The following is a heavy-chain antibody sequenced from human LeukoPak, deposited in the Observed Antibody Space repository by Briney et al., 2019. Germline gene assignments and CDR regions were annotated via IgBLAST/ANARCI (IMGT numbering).Heavy chain of an antibody. J-gene: IGHJ4*02. Sequence: VGYLRLSCVGSGFNFSDYYMGWIRQAPGKGLEWVSYISPNDVNRYYVDAVKGRFTVSRDNAKNSLFLQMKSLRVEDTAVYYCAGSGSPGDYWGQGTLVTVSS. CDR2: ISPNDVNR. CDR1: GFNFSDYY. D-gene: IGHD3-10*01. V-gene: IGHV3-11*01. CDR3: AGSGSPGDY.